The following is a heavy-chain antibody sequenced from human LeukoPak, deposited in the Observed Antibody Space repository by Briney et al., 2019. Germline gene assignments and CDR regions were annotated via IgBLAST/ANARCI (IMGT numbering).Heavy chain of an antibody. V-gene: IGHV3-23*01. CDR3: AKSSYYDSSGYYREYYFDY. D-gene: IGHD3-22*01. CDR2: ISGSGGST. Sequence: GGSLRLSCAASGFTFSSYAMSWVRQAPGKGLEWVSAISGSGGSTYSADSVKGRFTISRDNSKSTLFLQMNSLRAEDTAVYYCAKSSYYDSSGYYREYYFDYWGQGTLVTVSS. CDR1: GFTFSSYA. J-gene: IGHJ4*02.